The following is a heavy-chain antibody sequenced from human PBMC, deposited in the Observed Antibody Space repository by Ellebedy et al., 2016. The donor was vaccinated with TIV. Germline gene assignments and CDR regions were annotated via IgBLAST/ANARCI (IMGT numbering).Heavy chain of an antibody. CDR2: INTGNDNT. J-gene: IGHJ6*02. Sequence: ASVKVSXXASGHIFTAFGIHWVRQAPGQSFEWMGWINTGNDNTKYSQKLQGRVTITRNYMELSGLMSEDTAVYYCATREWQDPMDVWGQGTTVTVSS. D-gene: IGHD3-3*01. CDR1: GHIFTAFG. V-gene: IGHV1-3*04. CDR3: ATREWQDPMDV.